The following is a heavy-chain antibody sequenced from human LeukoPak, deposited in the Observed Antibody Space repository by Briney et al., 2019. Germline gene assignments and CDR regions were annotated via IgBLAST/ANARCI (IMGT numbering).Heavy chain of an antibody. V-gene: IGHV3-30*02. CDR3: ARAIQLWMFFDY. CDR2: IRYDGSNK. J-gene: IGHJ4*02. Sequence: GGSLRLSCAASGFTFSSYGMHWVRQAPGKGLEWVAFIRYDGSNKYYADSVKGRFTISRDNSKNTLYLQMNSLRAEDTAVYYCARAIQLWMFFDYWGQGTLVTVSS. CDR1: GFTFSSYG. D-gene: IGHD5-18*01.